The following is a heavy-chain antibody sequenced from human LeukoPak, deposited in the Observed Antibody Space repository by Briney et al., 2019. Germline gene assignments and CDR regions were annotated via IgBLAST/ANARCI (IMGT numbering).Heavy chain of an antibody. V-gene: IGHV3-30*02. CDR3: ARGHLGYCSGGSCSTDY. Sequence: GGSLRLSCAASGFTFSTYGMHWVRQAPDMGLEWVAFIRFDGSNKYYADSVKGRFTISRDNAKNSLYLQMNSLRAEDTAVYYCARGHLGYCSGGSCSTDYWGQGTLVTVSS. D-gene: IGHD2-15*01. J-gene: IGHJ4*02. CDR1: GFTFSTYG. CDR2: IRFDGSNK.